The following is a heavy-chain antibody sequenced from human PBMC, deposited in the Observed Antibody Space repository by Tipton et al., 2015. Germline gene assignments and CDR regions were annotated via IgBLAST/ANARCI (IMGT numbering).Heavy chain of an antibody. V-gene: IGHV3-33*06. CDR2: IWYDGSNK. J-gene: IGHJ4*02. CDR3: AKDLAGHY. CDR1: EFTFSSFG. Sequence: RSLRLSCAASEFTFSSFGMHWVRQAPGKGLEWVAVIWYDGSNKYYANSVKGRFTISRDNSKNTLYLQMNSLRAEDTAVYYCAKDLAGHYWGQGTLVTVSS.